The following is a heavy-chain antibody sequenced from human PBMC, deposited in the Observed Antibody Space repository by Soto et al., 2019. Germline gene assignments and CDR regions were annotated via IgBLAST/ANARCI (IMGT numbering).Heavy chain of an antibody. CDR3: ARGITLPTPLDY. CDR2: INAGNGNT. D-gene: IGHD1-20*01. J-gene: IGHJ4*02. V-gene: IGHV1-3*01. CDR1: GYTFTSYA. Sequence: GASVKVSCKASGYTFTSYAMHWVRQAPGQRLEWLGWINAGNGNTKYSQKFQGRVTITRDTSASTAYMELSSLRSEDTAVYYCARGITLPTPLDYWGQGTLVTVSS.